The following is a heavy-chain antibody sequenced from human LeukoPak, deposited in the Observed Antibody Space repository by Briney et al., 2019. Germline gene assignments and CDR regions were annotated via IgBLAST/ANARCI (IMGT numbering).Heavy chain of an antibody. J-gene: IGHJ4*02. CDR2: IKQDGSEK. V-gene: IGHV3-7*03. CDR1: GFTFSSYW. D-gene: IGHD2-2*01. Sequence: PGGSLRLSCAASGFTFSSYWMSWVRQAPGKGLEWVANIKQDGSEKYYVDSVKGRFTISRDNSKNTLYLQMNSLRAEDTAVYYCAKGATGYCSSTSCYVHYFDYWGQGTLVTVSS. CDR3: AKGATGYCSSTSCYVHYFDY.